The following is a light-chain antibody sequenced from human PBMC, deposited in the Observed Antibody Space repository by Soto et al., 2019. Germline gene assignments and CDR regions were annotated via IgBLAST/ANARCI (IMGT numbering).Light chain of an antibody. V-gene: IGLV1-40*01. Sequence: QSVLTQPPSVSGAPGQRVTISCTGSSSNIGAGYDVHWYQQLPGTAPKVLIYGNSNRPSGVPDRFSGSKSGTSASLAITGLQAEDEADYYCPSYDSSLSGYVFRTGTKLTVL. J-gene: IGLJ1*01. CDR1: SSNIGAGYD. CDR3: PSYDSSLSGYV. CDR2: GNS.